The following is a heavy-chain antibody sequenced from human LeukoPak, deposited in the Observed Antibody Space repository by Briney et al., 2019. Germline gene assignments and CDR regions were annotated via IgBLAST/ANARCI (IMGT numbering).Heavy chain of an antibody. CDR2: IETSGNT. J-gene: IGHJ6*03. Sequence: SETLSLTCTVSGGSISSYYWSWIRQPAGKGLEWIGRIETSGNTNYKPSLKSRVTISVDTSKNQFSLKLSSVTAADTAVYYCARDFSPAAPRYYYYYMDVWGKGTTVTASS. V-gene: IGHV4-4*07. CDR3: ARDFSPAAPRYYYYYMDV. CDR1: GGSISSYY. D-gene: IGHD2-2*01.